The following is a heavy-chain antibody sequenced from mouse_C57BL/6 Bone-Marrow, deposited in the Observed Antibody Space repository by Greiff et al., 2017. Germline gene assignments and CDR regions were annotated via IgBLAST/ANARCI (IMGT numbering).Heavy chain of an antibody. J-gene: IGHJ2*01. CDR2: IDPSDSYT. Sequence: QVQLQQPGAELVMPGASVKLSCKASGYTFTSYWMHWVKQRPGQGLEWIGEIDPSDSYTNYNQKFKGKSTLTVDKSSSTAYMQLSRLTSEDSAVYYCARDYYIDYWGQGTTLTVSS. V-gene: IGHV1-69*01. CDR3: ARDYYIDY. CDR1: GYTFTSYW.